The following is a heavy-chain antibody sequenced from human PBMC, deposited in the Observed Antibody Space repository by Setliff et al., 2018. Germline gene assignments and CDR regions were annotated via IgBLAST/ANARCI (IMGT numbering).Heavy chain of an antibody. J-gene: IGHJ6*03. V-gene: IGHV4-30-4*08. Sequence: PSETLSLTCTVSGGSISSGDYYWSWIRQPPGKGLEWIGYIYYSGSTYYNPSLKSRVTISVDTSKNQFSLKLSSVTAADTAVYYCARVGYYHYYMDVWGKGTTVTVSS. CDR1: GGSISSGDYY. CDR2: IYYSGST. CDR3: ARVGYYHYYMDV.